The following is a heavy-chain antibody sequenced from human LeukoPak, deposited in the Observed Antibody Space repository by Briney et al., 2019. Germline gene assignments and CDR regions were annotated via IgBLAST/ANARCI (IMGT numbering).Heavy chain of an antibody. CDR1: GYTFTSYD. Sequence: ASVKVSCKASGYTFTSYDINWVRQATGQGLEWMGWMNPNSGNTGYAQKFQGRVTMTRNTSISTAYMELSSLRSEDTAVYYCARLCWGVNQNLWFGEYQDDYWGQGTLVTVSS. CDR2: MNPNSGNT. CDR3: ARLCWGVNQNLWFGEYQDDY. V-gene: IGHV1-8*01. D-gene: IGHD3-10*01. J-gene: IGHJ4*02.